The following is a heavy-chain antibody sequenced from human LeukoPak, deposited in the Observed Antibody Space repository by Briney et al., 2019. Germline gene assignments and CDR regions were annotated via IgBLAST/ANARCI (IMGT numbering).Heavy chain of an antibody. Sequence: GGSLRLSCAASGFTFSSYGMHWVRQAPGKGLEWVAVIWYDGSNKYYADSVKGRFTISRDNSKNTLYLQMNSLRAEDTAVYYCALLGGYCTNGVCRDYWGQGTLVTVSS. CDR3: ALLGGYCTNGVCRDY. V-gene: IGHV3-33*01. D-gene: IGHD2-8*01. CDR2: IWYDGSNK. J-gene: IGHJ4*02. CDR1: GFTFSSYG.